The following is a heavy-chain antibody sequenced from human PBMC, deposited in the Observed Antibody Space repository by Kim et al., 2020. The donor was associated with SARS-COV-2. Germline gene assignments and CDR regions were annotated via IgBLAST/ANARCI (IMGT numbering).Heavy chain of an antibody. J-gene: IGHJ4*02. CDR1: GFTFSSYS. Sequence: GGSLRLSCAASGFTFSSYSMNWVRQAPGKGLEWVSYIGSSSSTIYYADSVKGRFTISRDNAKNSLYLQMNSLRDEDTAVYYCARYRKNLDYFDYWGQGTLVTVSS. CDR2: IGSSSSTI. CDR3: ARYRKNLDYFDY. V-gene: IGHV3-48*02.